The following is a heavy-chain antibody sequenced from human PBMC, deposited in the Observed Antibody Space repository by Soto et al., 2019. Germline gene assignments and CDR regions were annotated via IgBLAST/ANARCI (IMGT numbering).Heavy chain of an antibody. V-gene: IGHV4-61*01. CDR1: RGSVSSGNYY. D-gene: IGHD6-19*01. CDR3: ARRYGWNFDY. CDR2: IYYGGST. Sequence: PSETLSLTCTVSRGSVSSGNYYWSWIRQPPGKGLEWIGYIYYGGSTNYNPSLKSRVTISVDTSKNQFSLKLSSVTAADTAVYYCARRYGWNFDYWGQGTLVTVSS. J-gene: IGHJ4*02.